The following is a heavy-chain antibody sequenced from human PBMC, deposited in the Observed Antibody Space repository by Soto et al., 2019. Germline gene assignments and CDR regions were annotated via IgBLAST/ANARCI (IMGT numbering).Heavy chain of an antibody. Sequence: QVRLVESGGGVVQPGKSVRLSCAASGFLFRKHAMNWVRQAPGKGLEWVTLISYYGDSKYYSDSVKARFTFSRDNSKSTRYLEMDTVTFDDTSLYFCPSLAGTGGFAALGHGTWVTVSS. J-gene: IGHJ3*01. D-gene: IGHD6-19*01. CDR2: ISYYGDSK. CDR1: GFLFRKHA. CDR3: PSLAGTGGFAA. V-gene: IGHV3-30*03.